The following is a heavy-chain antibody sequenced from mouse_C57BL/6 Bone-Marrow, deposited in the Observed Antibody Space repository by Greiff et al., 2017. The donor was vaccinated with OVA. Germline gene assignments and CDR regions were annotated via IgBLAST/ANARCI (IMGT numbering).Heavy chain of an antibody. D-gene: IGHD1-1*01. CDR2: IYPGSGST. V-gene: IGHV1-55*01. CDR1: GYTFTSYW. CDR3: ARRYYGSSWYFDV. J-gene: IGHJ1*03. Sequence: QVQLQQPGAELVKPGASVKMSCKASGYTFTSYWITLVKQRPGQGLEWIGDIYPGSGSTNYNEKFKSKATLTVDTSSSTAYMQLSSLTSEDSAVYYCARRYYGSSWYFDVWGTGTTVTVSS.